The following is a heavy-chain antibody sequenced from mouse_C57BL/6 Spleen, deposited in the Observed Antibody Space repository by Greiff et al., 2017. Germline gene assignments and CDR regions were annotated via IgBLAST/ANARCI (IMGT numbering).Heavy chain of an antibody. D-gene: IGHD1-1*01. J-gene: IGHJ1*03. V-gene: IGHV1-52*01. CDR2: IDPSDSET. CDR1: GYTFTSYW. Sequence: VQLQQPGAELVRPGSSVKLSCKASGYTFTSYWMHWVKQRPIQGLEWIGNIDPSDSETHYNQKFKDKATLTVDKSSSTAYMQLSSLTSEDSAVYYCARSITTVVATSGNGDVWGTGTTVTVSS. CDR3: ARSITTVVATSGNGDV.